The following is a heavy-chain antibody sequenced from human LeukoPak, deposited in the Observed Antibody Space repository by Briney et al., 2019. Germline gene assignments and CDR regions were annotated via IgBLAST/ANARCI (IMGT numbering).Heavy chain of an antibody. CDR1: GGSISSGDYY. J-gene: IGHJ3*02. V-gene: IGHV4-30-4*02. Sequence: SETLSLTCTVSGGSISSGDYYWSWIRQPPGEGLEWIGYIYYSGSTYHNPSLKSRVTISVDTSKNQFSVKLSSVTAADTAVYYCASIPGEYSSSFAFDIWGQGTMVTVSS. D-gene: IGHD6-6*01. CDR2: IYYSGST. CDR3: ASIPGEYSSSFAFDI.